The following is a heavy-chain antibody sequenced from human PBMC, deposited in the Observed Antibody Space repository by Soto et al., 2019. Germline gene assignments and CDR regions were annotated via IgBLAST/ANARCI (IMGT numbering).Heavy chain of an antibody. CDR2: IIPIVGTA. CDR3: ARGGHCGGDCYSLAYYYYYGMDG. J-gene: IGHJ6*02. Sequence: QVQLVQSGAEVKKPGSSVKVSCKASGGTFSSYAISWVRQAPGQGLEWMGGIIPIVGTANYAQKFQGRVTITADESTSTAYMELSSLSSEDAAVYYCARGGHCGGDCYSLAYYYYYGMDGWGQGTTVTVSS. D-gene: IGHD2-21*02. V-gene: IGHV1-69*12. CDR1: GGTFSSYA.